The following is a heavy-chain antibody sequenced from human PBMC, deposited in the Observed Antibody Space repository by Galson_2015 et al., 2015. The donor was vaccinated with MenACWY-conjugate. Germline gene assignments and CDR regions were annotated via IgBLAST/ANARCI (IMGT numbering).Heavy chain of an antibody. D-gene: IGHD4-17*01. J-gene: IGHJ6*02. CDR3: AKTRTTVTTFDYYYGMDV. V-gene: IGHV3-23*01. CDR1: GFTFSSYA. CDR2: ISGSGGST. Sequence: SLRLSCAASGFTFSSYAMSWVRQAPGKGLEWVSAISGSGGSTYYADSVKGRFTISRDNSKNTLYLQMNSLRAEDTAVYYCAKTRTTVTTFDYYYGMDVWGQGTTVTVSS.